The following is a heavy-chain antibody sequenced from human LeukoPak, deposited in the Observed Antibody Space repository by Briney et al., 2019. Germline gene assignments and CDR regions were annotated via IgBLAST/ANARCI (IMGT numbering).Heavy chain of an antibody. CDR1: GYTFTDYY. V-gene: IGHV1-2*02. D-gene: IGHD5-18*01. CDR2: INPNSGGT. J-gene: IGHJ4*02. CDR3: ARRGYSYGFLGDY. Sequence: ASVKVSCKASGYTFTDYYMHWVRQAPGQGLEWMGWINPNSGGTNYAQKFQDRVTMTRDTSISTAYMELSRLRSDDTAMYYCARRGYSYGFLGDYWGQGTLVTVSS.